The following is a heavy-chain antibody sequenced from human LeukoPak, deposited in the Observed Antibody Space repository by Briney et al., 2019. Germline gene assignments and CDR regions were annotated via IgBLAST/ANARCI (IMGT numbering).Heavy chain of an antibody. J-gene: IGHJ5*02. D-gene: IGHD5-18*01. CDR3: AATRIQLWENWFDP. CDR1: GFTFSSYG. CDR2: IWYDGSNK. Sequence: GGSLRLSCAASGFTFSSYGMHWVRQAPGKGLEWVAVIWYDGSNKYYADSVKGRFTISRDNSKNTLYLQTNSLRAEDTAVYYCAATRIQLWENWFDPWGQGTLVTVSS. V-gene: IGHV3-33*01.